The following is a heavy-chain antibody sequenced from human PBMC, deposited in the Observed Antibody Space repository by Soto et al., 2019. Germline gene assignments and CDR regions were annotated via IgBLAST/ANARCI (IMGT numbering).Heavy chain of an antibody. CDR2: IYATGTT. V-gene: IGHV4-4*07. Sequence: SETLSLTGAVSGDSMTSIYHWAWIRQPPGRGLEWIGRIYATGTTDYNPSLKSRVMMSVDTSKKQFSLKLRSVTAADTAVYYCVRDGTKTLRDWFDPWGQGISVTVSS. CDR3: VRDGTKTLRDWFDP. CDR1: GDSMTSIYH. D-gene: IGHD1-1*01. J-gene: IGHJ5*02.